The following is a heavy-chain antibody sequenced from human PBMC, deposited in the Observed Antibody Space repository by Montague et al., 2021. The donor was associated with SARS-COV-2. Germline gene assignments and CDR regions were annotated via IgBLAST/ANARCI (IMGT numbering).Heavy chain of an antibody. CDR2: IYHYGSA. D-gene: IGHD4/OR15-4a*01. Sequence: SETLSLTCSVSGGSISSSYWSWIRQPPGKGLEWTGYIYHYGSAKYNPTLKSRVTISVDTSKTQFSLKLSSVTAVATAVYYCARHANLDCYYFDYWGQGTLVTVSS. CDR3: ARHANLDCYYFDY. CDR1: GGSISSSY. V-gene: IGHV4-59*08. J-gene: IGHJ4*02.